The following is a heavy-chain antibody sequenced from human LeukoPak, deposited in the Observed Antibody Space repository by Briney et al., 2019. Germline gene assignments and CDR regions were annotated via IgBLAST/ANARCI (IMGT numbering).Heavy chain of an antibody. V-gene: IGHV3-21*01. CDR1: GFTFSSYS. J-gene: IGHJ5*02. Sequence: GGSLRLSCAASGFTFSSYSMNWVRQAPGKGLEWVSSIISSSSYIYYADSVKGRFTISRDNAENSLYLQMNSLRAEDTAVYYCARDSGYYDILTGYSPGGWFDPWGQGTLVTVSS. CDR3: ARDSGYYDILTGYSPGGWFDP. CDR2: IISSSSYI. D-gene: IGHD3-9*01.